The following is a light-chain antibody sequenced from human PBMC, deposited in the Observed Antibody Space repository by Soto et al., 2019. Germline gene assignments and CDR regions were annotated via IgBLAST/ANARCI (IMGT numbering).Light chain of an antibody. CDR2: KAS. CDR3: QQLGET. Sequence: DIQMTESPSTLSASVGDRVTMTCRASQSISSWLAWYQQKPGKAPKLLIYKASSLESGVPSRFSGSGSGTEFTRTISSLQPDDFATYYCQQLGETFGPGTKVDIK. V-gene: IGKV1-5*03. J-gene: IGKJ3*01. CDR1: QSISSW.